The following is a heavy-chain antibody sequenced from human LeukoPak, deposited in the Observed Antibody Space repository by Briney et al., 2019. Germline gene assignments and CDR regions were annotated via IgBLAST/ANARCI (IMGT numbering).Heavy chain of an antibody. J-gene: IGHJ4*02. D-gene: IGHD3-10*01. CDR3: ARASMVRGVINPGDY. V-gene: IGHV5-51*01. CDR1: GYSFTSYW. Sequence: GESLKISCNGSGYSFTSYWIGWVRQMPGKGLEWMGIIYPGDSDTRYSPSFQGQVTISADKSISTAYLQWSSLKASDTAMYYCARASMVRGVINPGDYWGQGTLVTVSS. CDR2: IYPGDSDT.